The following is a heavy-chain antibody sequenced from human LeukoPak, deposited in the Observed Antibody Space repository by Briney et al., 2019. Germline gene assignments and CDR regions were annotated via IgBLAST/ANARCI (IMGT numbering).Heavy chain of an antibody. V-gene: IGHV4-34*01. Sequence: SETLSLTCAVYGGSFSGYYWSWICQPPGKGLEWIGEINHSGSTNYNPSLKSRVTISVDTSKNQFSLKLSSVTAADTAVYYCARGGYSYGYWADYWGQGTLVTVSS. D-gene: IGHD5-18*01. CDR2: INHSGST. J-gene: IGHJ4*02. CDR1: GGSFSGYY. CDR3: ARGGYSYGYWADY.